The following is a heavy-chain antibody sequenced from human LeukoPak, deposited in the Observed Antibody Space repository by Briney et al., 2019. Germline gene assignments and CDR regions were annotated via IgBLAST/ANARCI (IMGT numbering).Heavy chain of an antibody. CDR3: ARVYYYGSGNYYYYGMDV. CDR2: MNPNSGNT. CDR1: GYTFTSYD. Sequence: VKVSCKASGYTFTSYDINWVRQANGQGLEWMGWMNPNSGNTGYAQKFQGRVTMTRNTSISTAYMELSSLRSEDTAVYYCARVYYYGSGNYYYYGMDVWGQGTTVTVSS. D-gene: IGHD3-10*01. V-gene: IGHV1-8*01. J-gene: IGHJ6*02.